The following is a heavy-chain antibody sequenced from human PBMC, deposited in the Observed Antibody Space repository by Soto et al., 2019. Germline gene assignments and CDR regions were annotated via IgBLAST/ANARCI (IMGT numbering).Heavy chain of an antibody. Sequence: ASVKVSCKASGGTFSSYAISWVRQAPGQGLEWMGGIIPIFGTANYAQKFQGRVTITADESTSTAYMELSSLRSEDTAVYYCASFSVGVGATTFDYWGQGTLVTVSS. CDR3: ASFSVGVGATTFDY. CDR2: IIPIFGTA. J-gene: IGHJ4*02. D-gene: IGHD1-26*01. CDR1: GGTFSSYA. V-gene: IGHV1-69*13.